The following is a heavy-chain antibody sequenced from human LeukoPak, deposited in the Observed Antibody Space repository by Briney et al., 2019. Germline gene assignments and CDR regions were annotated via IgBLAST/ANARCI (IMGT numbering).Heavy chain of an antibody. Sequence: SETLSLTCTVSGGSISSSPYYWGWIRQPPGKGLEWIGSIYYSGTTHYSPSLESRVTISVDTSKNQFSLKLSSVTAADTAVYYCAELGITMIGGVWGKGTTVTISS. CDR1: GGSISSSPYY. CDR2: IYYSGTT. V-gene: IGHV4-39*07. D-gene: IGHD3-10*02. J-gene: IGHJ6*04. CDR3: AELGITMIGGV.